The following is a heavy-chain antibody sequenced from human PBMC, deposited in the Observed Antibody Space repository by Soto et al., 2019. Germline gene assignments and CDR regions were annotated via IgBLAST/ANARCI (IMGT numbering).Heavy chain of an antibody. CDR1: GGSIGGYY. CDR2: MYNSERT. CDR3: AREPLAHSYFDL. Sequence: SETLSLTCTVSGGSIGGYYWSWIRQPAGKGLEWIGRMYNSERTNYNPSLKSRVTMSMDTSKNQFSLRLTSVTAADTAVYFCAREPLAHSYFDLWGQGTLVTV. V-gene: IGHV4-4*07. J-gene: IGHJ4*02.